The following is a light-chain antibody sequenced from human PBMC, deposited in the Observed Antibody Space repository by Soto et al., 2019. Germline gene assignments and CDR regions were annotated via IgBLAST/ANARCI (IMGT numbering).Light chain of an antibody. Sequence: DLQMTQSPSSLSASVGDRVTITCRASQSISRYLNWYQQEPGKAPKLLIYAASSLQSGVPSRFSGSGSGTDFTLTISSLQPEDFAAYYCQQSYRIPYTFGQGTNLEIK. V-gene: IGKV1-39*01. CDR3: QQSYRIPYT. CDR2: AAS. CDR1: QSISRY. J-gene: IGKJ2*01.